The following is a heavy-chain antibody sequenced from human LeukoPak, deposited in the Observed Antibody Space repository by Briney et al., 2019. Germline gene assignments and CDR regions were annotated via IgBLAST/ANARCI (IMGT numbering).Heavy chain of an antibody. D-gene: IGHD6-19*01. Sequence: SETLSLTCTVSGGSISSSSYYWGWIRQPPGKGLEWIGSIYYSGSTYYNPSLKSRVTISVDTSKNQFSLKLGSVTAADTAVYYCAKGTSSGWYYFDYWGQGTLVTVSS. CDR1: GGSISSSSYY. V-gene: IGHV4-39*07. CDR3: AKGTSSGWYYFDY. J-gene: IGHJ4*02. CDR2: IYYSGST.